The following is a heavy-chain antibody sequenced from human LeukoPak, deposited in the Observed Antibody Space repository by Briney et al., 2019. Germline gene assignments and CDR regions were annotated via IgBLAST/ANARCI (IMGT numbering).Heavy chain of an antibody. CDR2: IRYDESNK. CDR1: GFTFSGYG. V-gene: IGHV3-30*02. D-gene: IGHD3-10*01. Sequence: GGSLRLSCAASGFTFSGYGMHWVRQAPGKGLEWVSFIRYDESNKFYADSVKGRFTISRDNSKNSLYLQMNSLRAEDTAVYYCARDRTMVRGVSDYWGQGTLVTVSP. CDR3: ARDRTMVRGVSDY. J-gene: IGHJ4*02.